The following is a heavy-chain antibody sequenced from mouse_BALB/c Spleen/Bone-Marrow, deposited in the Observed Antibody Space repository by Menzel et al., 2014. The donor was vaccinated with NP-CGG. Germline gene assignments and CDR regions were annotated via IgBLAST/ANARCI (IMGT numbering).Heavy chain of an antibody. CDR1: GFTFSNYG. CDR2: INGNGGST. D-gene: IGHD2-1*01. Sequence: EVQLVESGGGLVQPGGSLKLSCAASGFTFSNYGMSWVRQTPDKRLELVATINGNGGSTYYPDSVKGRFTISRDTAKNTLYLQMSSLKSKETAMYYCVRGNYGNYVDYFDFWGQGTTLTVSS. J-gene: IGHJ2*01. V-gene: IGHV5-6-3*01. CDR3: VRGNYGNYVDYFDF.